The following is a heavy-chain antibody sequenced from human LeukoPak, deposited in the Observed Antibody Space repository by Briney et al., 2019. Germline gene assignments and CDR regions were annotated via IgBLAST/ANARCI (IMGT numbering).Heavy chain of an antibody. CDR1: GFTFSSYA. CDR3: ARENHYYGSGSYPLDY. V-gene: IGHV3-30-3*01. D-gene: IGHD3-10*01. CDR2: ISYDGSNK. Sequence: QSGGSLRLSCAASGFTFSSYAMHWVRQAPGKGLEWVTVISYDGSNKYYADSVKGRFTISRDSSKNTLYLQMNSLRAEDTAVYYCARENHYYGSGSYPLDYWGQGTLVTVSS. J-gene: IGHJ4*02.